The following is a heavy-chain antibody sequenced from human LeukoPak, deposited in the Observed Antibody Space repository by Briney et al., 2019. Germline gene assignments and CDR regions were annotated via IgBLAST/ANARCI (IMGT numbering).Heavy chain of an antibody. J-gene: IGHJ4*02. D-gene: IGHD3-16*02. Sequence: HRASVKVSCKASGYTFTNYAMNWVRQAPGQGLEWMGWIHPSTGNPTYAQGFTGRFVFSLDTSVSTTYLQISSLKAEDTAVYFCARAFQSLGGLSLPDYWGQGTLVTVSS. CDR3: ARAFQSLGGLSLPDY. CDR2: IHPSTGNP. CDR1: GYTFTNYA. V-gene: IGHV7-4-1*02.